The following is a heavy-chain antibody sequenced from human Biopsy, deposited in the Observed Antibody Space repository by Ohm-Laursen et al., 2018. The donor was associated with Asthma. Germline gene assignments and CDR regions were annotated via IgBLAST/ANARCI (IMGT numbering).Heavy chain of an antibody. CDR1: GFVFDDYA. J-gene: IGHJ4*02. D-gene: IGHD6-19*01. CDR2: IIWNGARV. Sequence: SLRLSCAASGFVFDDYALHWVRQTPGKGLEWVSSIIWNGARVDYADAVKGRFTISRDNAKNSLYLQMNTLKTEDTAIYSCAKASSSGWSAPLDYWGQGMLVTVSS. CDR3: AKASSSGWSAPLDY. V-gene: IGHV3-9*01.